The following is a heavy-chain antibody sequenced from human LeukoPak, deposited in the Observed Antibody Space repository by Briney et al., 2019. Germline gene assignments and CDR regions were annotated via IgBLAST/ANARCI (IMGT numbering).Heavy chain of an antibody. D-gene: IGHD5-24*01. CDR1: GGSISSYY. J-gene: IGHJ4*02. CDR2: VDQSETT. Sequence: SETLSLTCTVSGGSISSYYWSWIRQPPGKGLEWIGEVDQSETTNYNPSLKSRVTISVDKSKNQFSLKMTSVTAADTAVYYCAKGYRGGYLDFDSWGQGTLVTVSS. V-gene: IGHV4-59*12. CDR3: AKGYRGGYLDFDS.